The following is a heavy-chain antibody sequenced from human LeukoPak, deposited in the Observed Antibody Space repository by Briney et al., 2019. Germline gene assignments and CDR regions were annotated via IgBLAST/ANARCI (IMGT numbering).Heavy chain of an antibody. CDR1: AGSINNYY. V-gene: IGHV4-59*01. J-gene: IGHJ6*02. Sequence: KTSETLSLTCTVSAGSINNYYWSWIRQPPGKGLEWIGYIYYSGSTNYNPSLKSRVTISVDTSKKQVSLNLSSVTAADTAVYYCARVAARYVGMDVWGQGTTVTVSS. CDR2: IYYSGST. CDR3: ARVAARYVGMDV. D-gene: IGHD6-6*01.